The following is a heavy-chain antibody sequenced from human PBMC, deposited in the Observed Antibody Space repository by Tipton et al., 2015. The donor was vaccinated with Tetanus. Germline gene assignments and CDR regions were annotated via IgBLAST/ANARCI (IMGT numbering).Heavy chain of an antibody. CDR3: ARDGYCASAICYSPYQSPFDN. D-gene: IGHD2-21*01. Sequence: SLRLSCAASGFTFRSYWMSWVRQAPGKGLEWVANIKEDGSETNYVDSVKGRFTISRDSAKSSLYLQMNSLRAKDTAVYYCARDGYCASAICYSPYQSPFDNWGQGTLVTVSS. V-gene: IGHV3-7*01. CDR1: GFTFRSYW. J-gene: IGHJ4*02. CDR2: IKEDGSET.